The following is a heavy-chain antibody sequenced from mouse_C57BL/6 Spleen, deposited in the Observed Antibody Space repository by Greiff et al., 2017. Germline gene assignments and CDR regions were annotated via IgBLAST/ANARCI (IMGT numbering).Heavy chain of an antibody. CDR3: ARKGGSSYKAMDY. Sequence: VQLKESGGGLVKPGGSLKLSCAASGFTFSDYGMHWVRQAPEKGLEWVAYISSGGSTIYYADTVKGRFTISRDNAKNTMFLKMTSLRSEETAMYYCARKGGSSYKAMDYWGQGTSVTVSS. CDR1: GFTFSDYG. D-gene: IGHD1-1*01. J-gene: IGHJ4*01. CDR2: ISSGGSTI. V-gene: IGHV5-17*01.